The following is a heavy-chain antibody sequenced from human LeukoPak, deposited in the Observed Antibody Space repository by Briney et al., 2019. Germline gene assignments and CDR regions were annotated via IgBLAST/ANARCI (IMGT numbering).Heavy chain of an antibody. Sequence: GGSLRLSCAASGFTVSSNYMSWVRQAPGKGLEWVSVIYSGVSTYYADSVKGRFTISRDNSKNTLFLQMNSLRGDDTAVYYCAQDIGWLQFAYWGQGTLVTVSS. D-gene: IGHD5-24*01. V-gene: IGHV3-53*01. CDR1: GFTVSSNY. J-gene: IGHJ4*02. CDR2: IYSGVST. CDR3: AQDIGWLQFAY.